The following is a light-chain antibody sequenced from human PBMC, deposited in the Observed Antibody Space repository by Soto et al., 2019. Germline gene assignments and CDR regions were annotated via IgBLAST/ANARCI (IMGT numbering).Light chain of an antibody. J-gene: IGLJ7*01. Sequence: QSVLTQPPSVSGAPGQRVTISCTGSSSNIGADYGVHWYQHLPGTAPKLLIRDDTNRPSGVSDRFSGSKSGTSASLAITGLQAEDESYYYCLSYDTRLSASVFGGGTQLTVL. V-gene: IGLV1-40*01. CDR2: DDT. CDR3: LSYDTRLSASV. CDR1: SSNIGADYG.